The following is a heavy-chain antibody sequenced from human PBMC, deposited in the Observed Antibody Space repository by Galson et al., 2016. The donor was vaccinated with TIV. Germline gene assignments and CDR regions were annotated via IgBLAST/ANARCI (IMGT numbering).Heavy chain of an antibody. CDR3: ARDAPYSSSWSIDY. J-gene: IGHJ4*02. Sequence: SVKVSCKASGGTFHRYTISWVRQAPGQGLEWMGWISGYDTNTEYVQKLQDRVTMTKDTSTSTAYMELRSLRYDDTAVYYCARDAPYSSSWSIDYWGQGSLVTVSS. CDR1: GGTFHRYT. D-gene: IGHD6-13*01. V-gene: IGHV1-18*01. CDR2: ISGYDTNT.